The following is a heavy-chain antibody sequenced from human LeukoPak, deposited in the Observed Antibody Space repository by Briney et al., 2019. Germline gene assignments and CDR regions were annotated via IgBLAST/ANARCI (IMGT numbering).Heavy chain of an antibody. CDR2: IYSGGST. Sequence: GGSLRLSCAASGFTFSSYEMNWVRQAPGKGLEWVSVIYSGGSTYYADSVKGRFTISRDNSKNTLYLQMNSLRAEDTAVYYCARGRITMVRGVIIKRGYYFDYWGQGTLVTVSS. D-gene: IGHD3-10*01. CDR1: GFTFSSYE. CDR3: ARGRITMVRGVIIKRGYYFDY. J-gene: IGHJ4*02. V-gene: IGHV3-53*01.